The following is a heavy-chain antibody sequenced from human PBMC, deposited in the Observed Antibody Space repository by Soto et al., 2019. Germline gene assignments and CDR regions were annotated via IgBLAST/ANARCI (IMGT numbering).Heavy chain of an antibody. D-gene: IGHD5-18*01. J-gene: IGHJ3*02. V-gene: IGHV3-23*01. CDR1: GFTFSSYA. CDR2: ISGSGGST. CDR3: AKDDTAMVIGIHNAFDI. Sequence: GGSLRLSCAASGFTFSSYAMSWVRQAPGKGLEWVSAISGSGGSTYYADSVKGRFTISRDNSKNTLYLQMNSLRAEDTAVYYCAKDDTAMVIGIHNAFDIWGQGTMVTVSS.